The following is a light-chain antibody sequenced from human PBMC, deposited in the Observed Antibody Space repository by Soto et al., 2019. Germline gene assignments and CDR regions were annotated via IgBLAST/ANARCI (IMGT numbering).Light chain of an antibody. Sequence: QSALTQPASLSGSPGQSITISCTGSSSDVATYNYVSWYQQHPGKAPKLIIYEVRNRPSGVSDRFSGSKSGNTASLTISGLQADDEADYFCCSYTASDIWVFGGGTKVTVL. CDR2: EVR. J-gene: IGLJ3*02. CDR3: CSYTASDIWV. V-gene: IGLV2-14*01. CDR1: SSDVATYNY.